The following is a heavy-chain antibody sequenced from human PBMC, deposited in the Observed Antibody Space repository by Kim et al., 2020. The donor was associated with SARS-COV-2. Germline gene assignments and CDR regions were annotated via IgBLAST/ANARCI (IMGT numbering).Heavy chain of an antibody. CDR2: ISGSGGST. J-gene: IGHJ4*02. Sequence: GGSLRLSCAASGFTFSSYAMSWVRQAPGKGLEWVSAISGSGGSTYYADSVKGRFTISRDNSKNTLYLQMNSLRAEDTAVYYCAKDLVVVPAAIPTYFDYWGQGTLVTVSS. CDR1: GFTFSSYA. D-gene: IGHD2-2*01. V-gene: IGHV3-23*01. CDR3: AKDLVVVPAAIPTYFDY.